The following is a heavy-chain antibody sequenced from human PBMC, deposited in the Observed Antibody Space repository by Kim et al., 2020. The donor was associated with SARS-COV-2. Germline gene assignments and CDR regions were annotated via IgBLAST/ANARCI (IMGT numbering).Heavy chain of an antibody. D-gene: IGHD3-22*01. J-gene: IGHJ4*02. Sequence: GGSLRLSCAASGFTFSSYAMSWVRQAPGKGLEWVSAISGSGGSTYYADSVKGRFTISRDNSKNTLYLQMNSLRTEDTAVYYCAKRLGSGYYPGWGQGTLVTVSS. CDR3: AKRLGSGYYPG. V-gene: IGHV3-23*01. CDR2: ISGSGGST. CDR1: GFTFSSYA.